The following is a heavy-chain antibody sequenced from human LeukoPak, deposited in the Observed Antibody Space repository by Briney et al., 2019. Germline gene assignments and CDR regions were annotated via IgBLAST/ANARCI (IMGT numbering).Heavy chain of an antibody. CDR1: GYTFTTYY. D-gene: IGHD6-19*01. CDR2: INPSGGRT. V-gene: IGHV1-46*01. J-gene: IGHJ5*02. Sequence: ASVKVSCKASGYTFTTYYMHWVRQAPGQGLEWMGVINPSGGRTSYAQKFQGRVTMTRDTSTSTVYMELSSLKSEDTAIYYCASKDSSGWYEEAWGQGTLVTVSS. CDR3: ASKDSSGWYEEA.